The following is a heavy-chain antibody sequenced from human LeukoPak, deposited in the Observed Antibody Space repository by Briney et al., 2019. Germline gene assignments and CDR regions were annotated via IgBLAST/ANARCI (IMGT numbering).Heavy chain of an antibody. J-gene: IGHJ5*02. V-gene: IGHV3-23*01. CDR3: AKDPYYDFWSGYYRIWFDP. Sequence: GGSLRLSCAASGFTFSSYAMSWVRQAPGKELGWVSAISGSGGSTYYADSVKGRFTISRDNSKNTLYLQMNSLRAEDTAVYYCAKDPYYDFWSGYYRIWFDPWGQGTLVTVSS. D-gene: IGHD3-3*01. CDR2: ISGSGGST. CDR1: GFTFSSYA.